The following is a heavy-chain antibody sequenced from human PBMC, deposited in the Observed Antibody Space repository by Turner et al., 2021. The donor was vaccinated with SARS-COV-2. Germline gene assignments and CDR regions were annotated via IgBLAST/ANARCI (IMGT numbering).Heavy chain of an antibody. J-gene: IGHJ6*02. V-gene: IGHV4-39*01. CDR2: IYYSGST. CDR3: AGLPVGYYGSGSYYHYGMDV. CDR1: GGSISSSSYY. Sequence: LQLQESGPGLVKPSESLSLTCTVSGGSISSSSYYWGWIRQPPGKGLEWIGSIYYSGSTYYNPSLKSRVTISVDTSKNQFSLKLSSVTAADTAVYYCAGLPVGYYGSGSYYHYGMDVWGQGTTVTVSS. D-gene: IGHD3-10*01.